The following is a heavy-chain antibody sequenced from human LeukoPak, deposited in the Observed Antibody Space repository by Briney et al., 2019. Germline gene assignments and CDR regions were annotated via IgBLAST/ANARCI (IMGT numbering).Heavy chain of an antibody. J-gene: IGHJ5*02. CDR1: GFIFTNYW. D-gene: IGHD4/OR15-4a*01. Sequence: GESLKISCKTSGFIFTNYWLGWVRQKPGKGLEWMRIIYPDDSRTKYSPSFQGQVTISADKSISTAYPQWSNLKASDTAIYYCALGAPKYFHPWGQGTLVTVSS. CDR2: IYPDDSRT. CDR3: ALGAPKYFHP. V-gene: IGHV5-51*01.